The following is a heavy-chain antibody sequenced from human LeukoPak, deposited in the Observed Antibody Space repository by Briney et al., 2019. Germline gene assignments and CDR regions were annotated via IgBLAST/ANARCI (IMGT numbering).Heavy chain of an antibody. J-gene: IGHJ5*02. CDR1: GASISSYS. Sequence: SETLSLTCTVSGASISSYSWSWFRRPPGKGLEWIGYIYYSGSTNYNPSLKSRVTISVDTSKNQFSLKLSSVTAADTAVYYCARVTIFGQSNWFDPWGQGTLVTVSS. D-gene: IGHD3-3*01. CDR2: IYYSGST. V-gene: IGHV4-59*01. CDR3: ARVTIFGQSNWFDP.